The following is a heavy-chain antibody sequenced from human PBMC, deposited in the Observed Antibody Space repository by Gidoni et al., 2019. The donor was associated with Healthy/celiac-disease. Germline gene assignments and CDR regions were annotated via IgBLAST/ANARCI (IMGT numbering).Heavy chain of an antibody. J-gene: IGHJ4*02. CDR1: GGTFSSYA. D-gene: IGHD3-16*02. CDR2: IIPIFGTA. CDR3: ARVRGGTYDYIWGSYRYGTFDY. V-gene: IGHV1-69*01. Sequence: QVQLVQSGAEVKKPGSSVKVSCQASGGTFSSYAISWVRQAPGQGLEWMGGIIPIFGTANYAQKFQGRVTITADESTSTAYMELSSLRSEDTAVYYCARVRGGTYDYIWGSYRYGTFDYWGQGTLVTVSS.